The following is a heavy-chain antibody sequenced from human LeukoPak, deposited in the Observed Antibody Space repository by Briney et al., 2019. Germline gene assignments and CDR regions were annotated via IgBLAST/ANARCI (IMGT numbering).Heavy chain of an antibody. J-gene: IGHJ4*02. CDR1: GFAVNSNY. D-gene: IGHD3-10*01. Sequence: QTGGSLRLSCAASGFAVNSNYMNWVRQAPGKGLEWVSAISGSGGSTYYADSVKGRFTISRDNAKNTLYLQMNSLRAEDAAVYYCARHLNYYLDYWGQGTLVTVSS. V-gene: IGHV3-23*01. CDR2: ISGSGGST. CDR3: ARHLNYYLDY.